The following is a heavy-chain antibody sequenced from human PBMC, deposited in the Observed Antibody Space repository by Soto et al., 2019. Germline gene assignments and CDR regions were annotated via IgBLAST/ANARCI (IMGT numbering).Heavy chain of an antibody. D-gene: IGHD3-10*01. J-gene: IGHJ3*02. CDR2: IYYSGST. CDR3: GRVWGGAFDN. V-gene: IGHV4-59*01. Sequence: SETLSLTCTVSGGSISSYYWSWIRQPPGKGLEWIGYIYYSGSTNYNPSLKSRVTISVDTSKNQFSLKLSSVTAADTAVYYCGRVWGGAFDNWGQATMVTVSS. CDR1: GGSISSYY.